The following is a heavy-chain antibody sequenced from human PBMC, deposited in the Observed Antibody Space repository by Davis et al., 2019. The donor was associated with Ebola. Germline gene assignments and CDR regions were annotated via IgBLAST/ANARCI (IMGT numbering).Heavy chain of an antibody. V-gene: IGHV1-18*01. Sequence: ASVKVSCKTSGYNFNRYGISWVRQVPGQGLEWMGWISGYDGVTKYSEKYKGRITLTTETSTSTAYMEVRSLTSDDTALYYCARDGLVPDAIRGGFDPWGQGMPVTVSS. CDR3: ARDGLVPDAIRGGFDP. D-gene: IGHD2-2*02. CDR1: GYNFNRYG. CDR2: ISGYDGVT. J-gene: IGHJ5*02.